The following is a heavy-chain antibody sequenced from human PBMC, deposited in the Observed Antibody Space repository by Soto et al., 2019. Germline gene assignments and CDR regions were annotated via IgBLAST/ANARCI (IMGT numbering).Heavy chain of an antibody. CDR1: GFTFSSYS. D-gene: IGHD3-10*01. CDR3: VKDIHSSGSERFLTDPFDH. CDR2: ISSSSSTI. J-gene: IGHJ4*02. V-gene: IGHV3-48*01. Sequence: PGGSLRLSCAASGFTFSSYSMNWVRQDPGKGLEWVSYISSSSSTIYYADSVKGRFTISRDNAKNSLYLQMSSLRAEDTAVYYCVKDIHSSGSERFLTDPFDHWGQGTLVTVSS.